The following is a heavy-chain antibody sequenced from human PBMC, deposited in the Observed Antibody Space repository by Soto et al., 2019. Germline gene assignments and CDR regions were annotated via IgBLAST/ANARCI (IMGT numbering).Heavy chain of an antibody. CDR3: ARLPQFLWFGALTSRVYYFNY. CDR1: GGSVRSSGYY. V-gene: IGHV4-39*02. CDR2: LYSSGKT. J-gene: IGHJ4*02. Sequence: KTSETLSLTCTVSGGSVRSSGYYWAWIRQPPGKGLEWIGSLYSSGKTYRNPSLKSRVTMSDDTSTKTAYLQWSSLKASDTAIYYCARLPQFLWFGALTSRVYYFNYWGPGTLVTVSS. D-gene: IGHD3-10*01.